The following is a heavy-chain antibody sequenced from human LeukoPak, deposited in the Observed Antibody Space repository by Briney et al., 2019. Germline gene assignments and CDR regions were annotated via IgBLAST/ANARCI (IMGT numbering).Heavy chain of an antibody. CDR2: INPNSGGT. J-gene: IGHJ4*02. D-gene: IGHD3-22*01. Sequence: ASVKVSCKASGYTFTSYYMHWVRQAPGQGLEWMGWINPNSGGTNYAQKFQGRVTMTRDTSISTAYMELSRLRPDDTAVYYCAITGNYYDSSGYYDYWGQGTLVTVSS. V-gene: IGHV1-2*02. CDR1: GYTFTSYY. CDR3: AITGNYYDSSGYYDY.